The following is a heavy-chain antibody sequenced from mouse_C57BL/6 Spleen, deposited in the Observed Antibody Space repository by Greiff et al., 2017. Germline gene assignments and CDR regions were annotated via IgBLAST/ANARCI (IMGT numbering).Heavy chain of an antibody. J-gene: IGHJ4*01. CDR3: ARDQAGYAMDY. CDR2: INYDGSST. CDR1: GFTFSDYY. V-gene: IGHV5-16*01. Sequence: EVKLVESEGGLVQPGSSMKLSCTASGFTFSDYYLAWVRQVPEKGLDWVANINYDGSSTYYLDSLKSRFIISRDNAKNILYLQMSSLKSEDTATYYWARDQAGYAMDYWGQGTSVTVSS.